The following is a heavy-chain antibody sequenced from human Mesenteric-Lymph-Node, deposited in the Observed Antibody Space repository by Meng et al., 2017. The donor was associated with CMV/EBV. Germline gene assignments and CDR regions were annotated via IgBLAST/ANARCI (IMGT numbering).Heavy chain of an antibody. CDR1: GYIFTGYY. D-gene: IGHD6-13*01. Sequence: ASVKVSCKASGYIFTGYYVNWVRQAPGQGLEWLGWINPNSGGTNYAQNFQGRVTMTRDTSITTAYMELSRLRSDDTAVYYCARENLSSSPSSNYFDYWGQGTLVTVSS. J-gene: IGHJ4*02. V-gene: IGHV1-2*02. CDR3: ARENLSSSPSSNYFDY. CDR2: INPNSGGT.